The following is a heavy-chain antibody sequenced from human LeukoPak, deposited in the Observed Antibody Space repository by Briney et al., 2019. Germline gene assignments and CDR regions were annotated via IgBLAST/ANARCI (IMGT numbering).Heavy chain of an antibody. J-gene: IGHJ4*02. CDR1: GYSITRAYN. V-gene: IGHV4-38-2*02. Sequence: SETLSLTCTVSGYSITRAYNWGWVRQSPGKGLECIASISHAGDTYYIPSFKTRVTTSADTSKNHFSLSLRSVTAPDTAVYFCGRGEVGEFDHWGQGTLVTVSS. D-gene: IGHD1-26*01. CDR2: ISHAGDT. CDR3: GRGEVGEFDH.